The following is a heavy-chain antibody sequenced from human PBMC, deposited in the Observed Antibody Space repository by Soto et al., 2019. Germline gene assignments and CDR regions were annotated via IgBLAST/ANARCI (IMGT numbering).Heavy chain of an antibody. D-gene: IGHD3-22*01. CDR2: ISSSTSYT. CDR1: GFTFSDYY. V-gene: IGHV3-11*06. J-gene: IGHJ4*02. Sequence: PGGSLRLSCAASGFTFSDYYMSWIRQAPGKGLEWVSYISSSTSYTNYADSVKGRFTISRDNAKNSLYLQMNSLRAEDTAVYYCARAWGYYDSSGPFDYWGQGTLVTVSS. CDR3: ARAWGYYDSSGPFDY.